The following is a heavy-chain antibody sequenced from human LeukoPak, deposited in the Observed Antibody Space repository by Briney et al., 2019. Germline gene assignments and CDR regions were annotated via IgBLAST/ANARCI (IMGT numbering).Heavy chain of an antibody. CDR3: ARVASYDFWSGSNAFDI. J-gene: IGHJ3*02. D-gene: IGHD3-3*01. V-gene: IGHV4-61*01. CDR2: IYYSGST. CDR1: GGSISSSYY. Sequence: SGTLSLTCAVSGGSISSSYYWSWIRQPPGKGLEWIGYIYYSGSTNYNPSLKSRVTISVDTSKNQFSLKLSSVTAADTAVYYCARVASYDFWSGSNAFDIWGQGTMVTVSS.